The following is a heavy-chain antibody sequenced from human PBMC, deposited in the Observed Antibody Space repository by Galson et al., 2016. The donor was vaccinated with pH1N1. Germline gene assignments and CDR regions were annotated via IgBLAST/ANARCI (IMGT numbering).Heavy chain of an antibody. CDR1: QITFSDYA. Sequence: SLRLSCAASQITFSDYAMSWVRQAPGKGLQWVSTISGSGASTYYAASLEGRFTIFRDNSKSTLFLQLDRLRAEDTAVYYCAKFCSTCPFDYWGQGVLVVVSA. CDR3: AKFCSTCPFDY. CDR2: ISGSGAST. D-gene: IGHD3-10*02. J-gene: IGHJ4*02. V-gene: IGHV3-23*01.